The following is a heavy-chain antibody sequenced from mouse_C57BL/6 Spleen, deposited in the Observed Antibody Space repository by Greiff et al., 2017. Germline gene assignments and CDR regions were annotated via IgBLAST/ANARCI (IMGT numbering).Heavy chain of an antibody. D-gene: IGHD2-4*01. Sequence: QVQLQQSGPELVKPGASVKISCKASGYAFSSSWMNWVKQRPGKGLEWIGRIYPGDGDTNYNGKFKGKATLTADKSSSTAYMQLSSLTSEDSAVYFCGRLGLRREAMDYWGQGTSVTVSS. J-gene: IGHJ4*01. CDR1: GYAFSSSW. CDR3: GRLGLRREAMDY. CDR2: IYPGDGDT. V-gene: IGHV1-82*01.